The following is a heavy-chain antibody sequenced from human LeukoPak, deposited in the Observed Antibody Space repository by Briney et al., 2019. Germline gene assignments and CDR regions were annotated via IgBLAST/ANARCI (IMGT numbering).Heavy chain of an antibody. J-gene: IGHJ4*02. Sequence: SETLSLTCAVYGGSFSGYYRSWIRQPPGKGLEWIGEINHGGSTNYNPSLKSRVTISVDTSKNQFSLKLSSVTAADTAVYYCARGDYDFWSGYYPRVLDYWGQGTLVTVSS. D-gene: IGHD3-3*01. CDR2: INHGGST. CDR1: GGSFSGYY. CDR3: ARGDYDFWSGYYPRVLDY. V-gene: IGHV4-34*01.